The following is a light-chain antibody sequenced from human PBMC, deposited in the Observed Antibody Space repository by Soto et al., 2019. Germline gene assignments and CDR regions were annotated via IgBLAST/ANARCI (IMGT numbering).Light chain of an antibody. CDR3: QTWGTGILV. V-gene: IGLV4-69*01. CDR2: LNSDGSH. CDR1: SGHSSYA. Sequence: QLVLTQSPSASASLGASVKLTCTLSSGHSSYAIAWHQQQPEKGPRYLMKLNSDGSHSKGDGIPARFSGSSSGAERYLTISSLQSEDEADYYCQTWGTGILVFGGGTKVTVL. J-gene: IGLJ2*01.